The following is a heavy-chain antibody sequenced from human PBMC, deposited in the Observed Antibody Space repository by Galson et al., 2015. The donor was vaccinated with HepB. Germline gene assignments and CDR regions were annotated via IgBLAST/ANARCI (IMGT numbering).Heavy chain of an antibody. CDR2: ISSSSSYI. Sequence: SLRLSCAASGFTFSSYSMNWVRQAPGKGLEWVSSISSSSSYIYYADSVKGRFTISRDNAKNSLYLQMNSLRAEDTAVYYCARDIGWDRDPYYYDSSGYAFDIWGQGTMVTVSS. CDR3: ARDIGWDRDPYYYDSSGYAFDI. V-gene: IGHV3-21*01. CDR1: GFTFSSYS. J-gene: IGHJ3*02. D-gene: IGHD3-22*01.